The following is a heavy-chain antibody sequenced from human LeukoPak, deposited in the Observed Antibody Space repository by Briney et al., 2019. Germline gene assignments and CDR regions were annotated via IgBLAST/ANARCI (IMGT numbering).Heavy chain of an antibody. Sequence: GGSLRLSCAASGFTVSNNYMGWVRQAPAKGLEWVSAISGSGGSTYYADSVKGRFTISRDNSKNTLYLQMNSLRAEDTAVYYCAKDMGNSRRYCSSTSCYPGEIDYWGQGTLVTVSS. CDR2: ISGSGGST. CDR3: AKDMGNSRRYCSSTSCYPGEIDY. V-gene: IGHV3-23*01. CDR1: GFTVSNNY. D-gene: IGHD2-2*01. J-gene: IGHJ4*02.